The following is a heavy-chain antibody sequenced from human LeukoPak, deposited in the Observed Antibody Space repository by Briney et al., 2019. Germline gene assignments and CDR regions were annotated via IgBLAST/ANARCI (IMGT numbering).Heavy chain of an antibody. CDR2: INSDGSST. CDR3: ATQSPSRPVG. J-gene: IGHJ4*02. D-gene: IGHD1-26*01. V-gene: IGHV3-74*01. Sequence: GGSLRLSCAASGITFSNYCMHWVRQAPGKGLVWVSRINSDGSSTSYADSVKGRFTISRDNAKNTLYLQMNSLRAEDTAVYYCATQSPSRPVGWGQGPLVTVSS. CDR1: GITFSNYC.